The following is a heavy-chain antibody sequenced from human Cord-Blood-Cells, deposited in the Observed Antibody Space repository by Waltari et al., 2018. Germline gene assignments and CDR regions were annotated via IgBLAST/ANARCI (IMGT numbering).Heavy chain of an antibody. D-gene: IGHD2-2*01. J-gene: IGHJ4*02. V-gene: IGHV4-39*01. CDR1: GGSISSSSYY. Sequence: QLQLQESGPGLVKPSETLSLTCTVSGGSISSSSYYWGWIRQPPGKGLEWIGSIYYSGSTYYNPSLKSRVTISVDTSKNQFSQKLSSVTAADTAVYYCARRCSSTSCYFRVDYWGQGTLVTVSS. CDR2: IYYSGST. CDR3: ARRCSSTSCYFRVDY.